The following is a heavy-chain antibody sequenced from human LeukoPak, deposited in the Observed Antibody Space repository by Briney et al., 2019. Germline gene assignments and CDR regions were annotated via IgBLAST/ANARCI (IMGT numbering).Heavy chain of an antibody. CDR2: IYSGGST. CDR3: ARDVDYYDSSGIDY. D-gene: IGHD3-22*01. V-gene: IGHV3-53*01. Sequence: GGSLRLSCAASGFTVSSNYMSWVRQAPGKGLEWVSVIYSGGSTYYADSVKGRFTISRDNSKNTLYLQMNSLRAEDTAVYYRARDVDYYDSSGIDYWGQGTLVTVSS. J-gene: IGHJ4*02. CDR1: GFTVSSNY.